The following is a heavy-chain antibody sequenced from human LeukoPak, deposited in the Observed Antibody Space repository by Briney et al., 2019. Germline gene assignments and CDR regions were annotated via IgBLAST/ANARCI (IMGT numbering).Heavy chain of an antibody. V-gene: IGHV3-23*01. CDR3: AKDRFGDYSFDY. D-gene: IGHD4-17*01. CDR1: GFTFSSCA. CDR2: ISGSGSDT. Sequence: GGCLRPSCAASGFTFSSCAINWVRQAPGKGLEWVSSISGSGSDTYYADSVKGRFTISRDNAKSTLYLQMNSLRAEDTAVYYCAKDRFGDYSFDYWGQGILVTVSS. J-gene: IGHJ4*02.